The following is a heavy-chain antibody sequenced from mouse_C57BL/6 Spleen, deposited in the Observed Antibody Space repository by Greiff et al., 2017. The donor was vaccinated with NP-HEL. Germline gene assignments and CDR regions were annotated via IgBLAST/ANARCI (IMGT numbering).Heavy chain of an antibody. CDR2: INPNNGGT. J-gene: IGHJ1*03. CDR1: GYTFTDYY. CDR3: ARGYYGSSYGYFDV. Sequence: EVQLQQSGPELVKPGASVKISCKASGYTFTDYYMNWVKQSHGKSLEWIGDINPNNGGTSYNQKFKGKATLTVDKSSSTASMELRSLTSEDSAVYYGARGYYGSSYGYFDVWGTGTTVTVSS. D-gene: IGHD1-1*01. V-gene: IGHV1-26*01.